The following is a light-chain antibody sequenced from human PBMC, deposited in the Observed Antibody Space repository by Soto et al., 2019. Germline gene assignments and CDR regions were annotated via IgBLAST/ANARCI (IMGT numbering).Light chain of an antibody. V-gene: IGLV2-11*01. Sequence: SLLTQPRSISGSPGQSLTISSPGASSGVGGYDYVSWYQHHPGTVPKLLIYDVTNRPSGVPHRFSGSKSGNTASLTISGLQAEDEADYYCCSYAGISTRYVFGTGTKVTVL. CDR2: DVT. CDR3: CSYAGISTRYV. CDR1: SSGVGGYDY. J-gene: IGLJ1*01.